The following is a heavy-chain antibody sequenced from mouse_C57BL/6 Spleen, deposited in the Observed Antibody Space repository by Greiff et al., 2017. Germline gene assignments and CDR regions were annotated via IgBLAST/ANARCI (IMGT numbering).Heavy chain of an antibody. D-gene: IGHD1-1*01. CDR2: ISSGGSYT. CDR1: GFTFSSYG. V-gene: IGHV5-6*01. Sequence: EVKLVESGGDLVKPGGSLKLSCAASGFTFSSYGMSWVRQTPDKRLEWVATISSGGSYTYYPDSVKGRFTISRDNAKNTLYLQMSSLKSEDTAMYDCARQDYYGSPPYFDYWGQGTTLTVSS. CDR3: ARQDYYGSPPYFDY. J-gene: IGHJ2*01.